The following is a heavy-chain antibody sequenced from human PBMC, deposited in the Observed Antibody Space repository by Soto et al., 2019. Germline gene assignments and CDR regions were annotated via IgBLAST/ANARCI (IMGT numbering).Heavy chain of an antibody. J-gene: IGHJ6*02. Sequence: GGSLRLSCTVSGFTFSNAWMTWVRQAPGKGLEWVGRIKSKTDDGTTDYAAPVKGRFTISRDDSRNTLYLQMNSLKTEDTAVYYCTTDSSSWAYYYHCGMDVWGQGTTVTVSS. CDR3: TTDSSSWAYYYHCGMDV. V-gene: IGHV3-15*01. CDR2: IKSKTDDGTT. D-gene: IGHD2-2*01. CDR1: GFTFSNAW.